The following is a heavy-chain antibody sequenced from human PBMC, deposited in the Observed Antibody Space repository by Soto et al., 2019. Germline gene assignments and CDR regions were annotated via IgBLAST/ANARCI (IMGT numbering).Heavy chain of an antibody. J-gene: IGHJ5*02. Sequence: GASVKVSCKASGYTFTGYYMHWVRQAPGQGLEWMGWINPNSGGTNYAQKFQGWVTMTRDTSISTAYMELSRLRSDDTAVYYCARAEVGKYCSSTSCYFNLWFDPWGRGTLVTVSS. V-gene: IGHV1-2*04. CDR1: GYTFTGYY. CDR3: ARAEVGKYCSSTSCYFNLWFDP. CDR2: INPNSGGT. D-gene: IGHD2-2*01.